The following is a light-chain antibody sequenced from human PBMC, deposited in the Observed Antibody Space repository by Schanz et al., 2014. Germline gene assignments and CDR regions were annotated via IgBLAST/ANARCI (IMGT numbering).Light chain of an antibody. CDR2: EVN. CDR1: SSDIGGYNY. Sequence: QSALTQPASASGSPGQSVTISCTGTSSDIGGYNYVSWYQQHPGKVPKLMIYEVNNRPSGVPDRFSGSKSGSTASLTISGLQAEDEADYYCSSYTSSSPLVFGTGTKLTVL. V-gene: IGLV2-18*02. J-gene: IGLJ1*01. CDR3: SSYTSSSPLV.